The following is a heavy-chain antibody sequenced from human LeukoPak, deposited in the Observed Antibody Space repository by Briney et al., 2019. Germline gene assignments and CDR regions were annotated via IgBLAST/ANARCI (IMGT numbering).Heavy chain of an antibody. J-gene: IGHJ4*02. CDR1: GGSISSSSYY. D-gene: IGHD6-13*01. CDR2: IYYSGST. V-gene: IGHV4-39*07. Sequence: SETLSLTCTVSGGSISSSSYYWGWIRQPPGKGLEWIGSIYYSGSTYYNPSLKSRVTISVDTSKNQFSLKLSSVTAADTAVYYCARGDSAAGTKRGMDQGPFFDYWGQGTLVTVSS. CDR3: ARGDSAAGTKRGMDQGPFFDY.